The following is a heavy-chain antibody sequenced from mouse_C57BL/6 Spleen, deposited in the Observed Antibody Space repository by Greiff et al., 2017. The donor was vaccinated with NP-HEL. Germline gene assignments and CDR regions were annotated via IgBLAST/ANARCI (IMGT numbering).Heavy chain of an antibody. CDR2: IYPGDGDT. CDR3: ARSAYYYGSSGY. CDR1: GYAFSSSW. J-gene: IGHJ2*01. D-gene: IGHD1-1*01. V-gene: IGHV1-82*01. Sequence: QVQLKESGPELVKPGASVKISCKASGYAFSSSWMNWVKQRPGKGLEWIGRIYPGDGDTNYNGKFKGKATLTADKSSSTAYMQLSSLTSEDSAVYFCARSAYYYGSSGYWGQGTTLTVSS.